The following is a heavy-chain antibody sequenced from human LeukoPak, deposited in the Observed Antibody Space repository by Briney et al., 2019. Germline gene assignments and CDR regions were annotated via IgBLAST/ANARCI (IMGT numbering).Heavy chain of an antibody. J-gene: IGHJ5*02. CDR2: ISSSSSYI. CDR1: GFTFSSYS. CDR3: ARGVPAAPSRNNWFDP. D-gene: IGHD2-2*01. V-gene: IGHV3-21*01. Sequence: PGGSLRLSCAASGFTFSSYSMNWVRQAPGKGLEWVSSISSSSSYIYYADSVKGRFTISRDNAKNSLYLQMNSLRAEDTAVYYCARGVPAAPSRNNWFDPWGQGTLVTVSS.